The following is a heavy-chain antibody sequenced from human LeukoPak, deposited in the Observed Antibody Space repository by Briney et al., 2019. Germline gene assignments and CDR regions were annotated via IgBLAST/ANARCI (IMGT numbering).Heavy chain of an antibody. CDR3: ARGESKDSGWYEY. V-gene: IGHV1-69*05. D-gene: IGHD6-19*01. CDR2: IIPIFGTA. J-gene: IGHJ4*02. CDR1: GGTFSSYA. Sequence: ASVKVSCKASGGTFSSYAISWVRQAPGQGLEWMGGIIPIFGTANYAQKVQGRVTITTDESTSTAYMELSSLRSEDTAVYYCARGESKDSGWYEYWGQGTLVTVSS.